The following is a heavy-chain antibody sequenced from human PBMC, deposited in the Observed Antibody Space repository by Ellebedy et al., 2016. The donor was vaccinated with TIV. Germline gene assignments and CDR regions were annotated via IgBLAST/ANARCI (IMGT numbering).Heavy chain of an antibody. V-gene: IGHV6-1*01. CDR1: GDSVSSNSAT. J-gene: IGHJ4*02. CDR2: TYYRSKWYN. Sequence: MPSETLSLTCAISGDSVSSNSATWNWIRQSPSRGLEWLGRTYYRSKWYNDYAVSGKSRITINPDTSKNHFSLQLNSATPEDTAVYYCARGSTRHLDNWGQGTLVTVSS. CDR3: ARGSTRHLDN.